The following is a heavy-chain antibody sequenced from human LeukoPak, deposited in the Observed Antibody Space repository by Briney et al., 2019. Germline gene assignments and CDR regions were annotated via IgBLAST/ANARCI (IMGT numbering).Heavy chain of an antibody. Sequence: GGSLSLSCAASGFTFSSYSMNWVRQAPGKGLEWVSSISSSSSYIYYADSVKGRFTISRDNAKNSLYLQMNSLRAEDTAVYYCARDSNCGGDCYIDYWGQGTLVTVSS. J-gene: IGHJ4*02. CDR3: ARDSNCGGDCYIDY. V-gene: IGHV3-21*01. D-gene: IGHD2-21*02. CDR2: ISSSSSYI. CDR1: GFTFSSYS.